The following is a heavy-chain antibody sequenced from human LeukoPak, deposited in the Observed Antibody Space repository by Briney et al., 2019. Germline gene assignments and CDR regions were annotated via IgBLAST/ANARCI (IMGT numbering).Heavy chain of an antibody. J-gene: IGHJ4*02. CDR1: GYTFTSYY. CDR3: ARRLCSGDTCYHNDY. V-gene: IGHV1-46*01. CDR2: INPSGGST. Sequence: GASVKVSCKASGYTFTSYYMHWVRQAPGQGLEWMGIINPSGGSTSYAQKFQGRVTMTRDTSISTAYMELSWLRSDDTAVYYCARRLCSGDTCYHNDYWGQGTLVTVSS. D-gene: IGHD2-15*01.